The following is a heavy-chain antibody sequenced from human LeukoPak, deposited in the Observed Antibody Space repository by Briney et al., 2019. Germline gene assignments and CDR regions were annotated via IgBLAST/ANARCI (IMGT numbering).Heavy chain of an antibody. V-gene: IGHV4-34*01. Sequence: SETLPLICAVSGGSFSGYYWNWIRQPPGKGLEWIGEINHSGSTNYNPSLKSRVTISVDTSKNQFSLRLRSVTAADTAVYYCARDPTTVVTLPYYFDDWGQGTRVTVSS. CDR3: ARDPTTVVTLPYYFDD. CDR2: INHSGST. CDR1: GGSFSGYY. D-gene: IGHD4-23*01. J-gene: IGHJ4*02.